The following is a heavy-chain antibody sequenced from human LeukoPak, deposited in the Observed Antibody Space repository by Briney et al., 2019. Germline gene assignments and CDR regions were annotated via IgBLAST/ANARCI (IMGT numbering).Heavy chain of an antibody. Sequence: RPSETLSLTCTVSGGSFSIHNYYWTWIRQPPGKGLEWIGSIYYDGSTYYCPSLKSRVTISADTSKIQFSLKLSSVTAADTAVYFCGRHHRDGYTDLWGQGILVTVSS. CDR2: IYYDGST. D-gene: IGHD5-24*01. V-gene: IGHV4-39*01. J-gene: IGHJ5*02. CDR3: GRHHRDGYTDL. CDR1: GGSFSIHNYY.